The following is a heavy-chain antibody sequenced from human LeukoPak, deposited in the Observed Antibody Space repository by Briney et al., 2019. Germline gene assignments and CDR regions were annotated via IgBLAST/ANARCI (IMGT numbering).Heavy chain of an antibody. CDR1: GFTFSSYS. CDR2: ISSSSSYI. V-gene: IGHV3-21*01. Sequence: GGSLRLSCAASGFTFSSYSMNWARQAPGKGLEWVSSISSSSSYIYYADSVKGRFTISRDNAKNSLYLQMNSLRAEDTAVYYCARDVTQYSSSSGDYYYYMDVWGKGTTVTVSS. J-gene: IGHJ6*03. CDR3: ARDVTQYSSSSGDYYYYMDV. D-gene: IGHD6-6*01.